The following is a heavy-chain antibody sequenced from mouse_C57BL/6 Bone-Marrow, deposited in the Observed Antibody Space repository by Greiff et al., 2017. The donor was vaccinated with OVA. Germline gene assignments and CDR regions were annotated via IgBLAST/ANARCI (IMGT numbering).Heavy chain of an antibody. V-gene: IGHV5-4*01. J-gene: IGHJ3*01. CDR3: AREGLRWFAY. D-gene: IGHD3-1*01. CDR2: ISDGGSYT. CDR1: GFTFSSYA. Sequence: EVKLVESGGGLVKPGGSLKLSCAASGFTFSSYAMSWVRQTPEKRLEWVATISDGGSYTYYPDNVKGRFTLSRDNAKNNLYLQMSHLKSEDTAMYYCAREGLRWFAYWGQGTLVTVSA.